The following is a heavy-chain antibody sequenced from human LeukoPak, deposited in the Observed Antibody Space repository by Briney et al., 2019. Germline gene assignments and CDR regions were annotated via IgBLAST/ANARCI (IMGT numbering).Heavy chain of an antibody. CDR3: ARVHAGTNFDY. V-gene: IGHV3-74*01. CDR1: GFTFSSYW. J-gene: IGHJ4*02. CDR2: INSDGSST. D-gene: IGHD1-7*01. Sequence: PGGSLRLSCAASGFTFSSYWMHWVRQAPGRGLVWVSRINSDGSSTSYADSVRGRFSISRDNAKNTLYLQMNSLRAEDTAVYYCARVHAGTNFDYWGQGTLVTVSS.